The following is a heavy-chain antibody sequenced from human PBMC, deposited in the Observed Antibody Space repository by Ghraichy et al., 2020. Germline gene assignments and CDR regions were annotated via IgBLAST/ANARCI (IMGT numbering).Heavy chain of an antibody. CDR1: GYTFTGYY. CDR3: ARVGSGSYSPFDY. Sequence: ASVKVSYKASGYTFTGYYIHWVRQAPGQGPEWMGQINPNSGGTNYAQKFQGRVTMTRDTSISTAYMELTSLRSDDTAIYYCARVGSGSYSPFDYWGQGTLVTVSS. J-gene: IGHJ4*02. D-gene: IGHD1-26*01. CDR2: INPNSGGT. V-gene: IGHV1-2*06.